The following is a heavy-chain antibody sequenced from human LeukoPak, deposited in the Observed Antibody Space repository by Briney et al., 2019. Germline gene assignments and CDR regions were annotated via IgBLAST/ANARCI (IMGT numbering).Heavy chain of an antibody. CDR2: ITTSGGAS. Sequence: PGGSLRLSCAASGFTFSDYALNWVRQAPGKGLEWVSFITTSGGASYYADSVKGRFTASRDNSKNTLFLQMSGLRAEDTAVYYCAKGTAVTTFFDSWGQGALVAVSS. CDR1: GFTFSDYA. J-gene: IGHJ4*02. CDR3: AKGTAVTTFFDS. D-gene: IGHD4-17*01. V-gene: IGHV3-23*01.